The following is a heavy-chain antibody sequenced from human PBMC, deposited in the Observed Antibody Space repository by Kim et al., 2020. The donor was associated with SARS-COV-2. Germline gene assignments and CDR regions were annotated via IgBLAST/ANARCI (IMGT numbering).Heavy chain of an antibody. D-gene: IGHD1-7*01. CDR2: ISGGSNTI. CDR1: GFTFSSFS. J-gene: IGHJ4*02. Sequence: GGSLRLSCAASGFTFSSFSMNWVRLAPGKGLEWISYISGGSNTIDYADSVKGRFTISRDNAKNSLYLQMNSLRGEDTAIYYCARDLNYAFDYWGQGPLVTVSS. V-gene: IGHV3-48*01. CDR3: ARDLNYAFDY.